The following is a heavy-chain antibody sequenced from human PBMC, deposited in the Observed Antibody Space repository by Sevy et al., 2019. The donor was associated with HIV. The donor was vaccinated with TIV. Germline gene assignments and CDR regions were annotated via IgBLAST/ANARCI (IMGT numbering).Heavy chain of an antibody. D-gene: IGHD3-22*01. CDR2: INHSGST. Sequence: SETLSLTCAVYGGSFSGYYWSWIRQPPGKGLEWIGEINHSGSTNYNPSLKSRVTISVDTSKNQFSLKLSSVTAADTAVYYCARGCGIGPEGYYDSSGPTGYNWFDPWGQGTLVTVSS. V-gene: IGHV4-34*01. J-gene: IGHJ5*02. CDR1: GGSFSGYY. CDR3: ARGCGIGPEGYYDSSGPTGYNWFDP.